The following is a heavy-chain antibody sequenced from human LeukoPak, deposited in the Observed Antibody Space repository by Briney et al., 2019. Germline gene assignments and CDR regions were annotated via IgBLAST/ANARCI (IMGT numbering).Heavy chain of an antibody. CDR1: GYSISSGYY. CDR3: ARGDCSSTICYSPMDV. CDR2: ICRSGST. J-gene: IGHJ6*03. V-gene: IGHV4-38-2*02. Sequence: SETLSLTCTVSGYSISSGYYWVWIRQPPGKGLEWIGSICRSGSTNYNPSLKSRVTISVDTSKNQFSLKVSSVTAADTAVYYCARGDCSSTICYSPMDVWGKGTTVTVSS. D-gene: IGHD2-2*01.